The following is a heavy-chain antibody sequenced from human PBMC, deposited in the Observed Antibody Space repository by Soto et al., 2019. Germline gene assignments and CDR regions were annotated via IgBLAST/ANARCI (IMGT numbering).Heavy chain of an antibody. V-gene: IGHV4-31*03. CDR2: IYYSCST. Sequence: QVQLQESGPGLVKPSQTLSLTCTVSGCSISSGGYYWSWIRQHPGKGLQWTGYIYYSCSTYYNPSLKSRVTISVDTSKNQFSLKLSSVTAADTAVYYCARDQAVFRGNYYYYGMDVWGQGTTVTVSS. D-gene: IGHD3-16*01. J-gene: IGHJ6*02. CDR1: GCSISSGGYY. CDR3: ARDQAVFRGNYYYYGMDV.